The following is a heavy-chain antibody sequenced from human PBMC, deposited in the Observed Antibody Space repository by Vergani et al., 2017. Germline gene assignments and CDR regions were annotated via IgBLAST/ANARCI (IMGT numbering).Heavy chain of an antibody. D-gene: IGHD6-19*01. CDR1: GFIFSSYA. J-gene: IGHJ3*02. V-gene: IGHV3-23*01. CDR2: ISASDGNT. CDR3: ARVGRSAVAGTFGAFDM. Sequence: EVQLMESGGALVQPGKSLRLSCAASGFIFSSYAMTWVRQAPGKGLEWVSSISASDGNTYYADSVKGRVTISRDKSKNTLYLQMNSLRAEDMAVYYCARVGRSAVAGTFGAFDMWGQGTMVTVSS.